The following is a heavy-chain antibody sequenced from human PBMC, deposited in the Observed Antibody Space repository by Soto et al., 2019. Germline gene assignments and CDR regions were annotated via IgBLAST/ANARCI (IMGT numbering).Heavy chain of an antibody. CDR1: GFTFSSYA. CDR2: ISNGSTLI. CDR3: TRDQGGSYDSWFDP. V-gene: IGHV3-21*06. Sequence: GGSLRLSCAASGFTFSSYAMKWVRQAPGKGLEWVAPISNGSTLIYYADSVKGRFTISRDNTKNSVSLQMSSLRVEDTAMYYCTRDQGGSYDSWFDPWGRGTLVTVSS. D-gene: IGHD1-26*01. J-gene: IGHJ5*02.